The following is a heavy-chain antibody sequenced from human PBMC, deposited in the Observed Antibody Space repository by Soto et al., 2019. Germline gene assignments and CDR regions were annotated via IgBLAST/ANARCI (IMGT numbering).Heavy chain of an antibody. D-gene: IGHD3-10*01. J-gene: IGHJ6*02. CDR2: IXPXXXTX. V-gene: IGHV1-69*13. Sequence: GASVKVSCKASGGTFSSYAISLVRQAPGQGLEWMGXIXPXXXTXNXAXKXXXXVTITADESTSTAYMELSRLRSEDTAVYYCARIAHTMVPYYGMDVWGQGTTVTVSS. CDR3: ARIAHTMVPYYGMDV. CDR1: GGTFSSYA.